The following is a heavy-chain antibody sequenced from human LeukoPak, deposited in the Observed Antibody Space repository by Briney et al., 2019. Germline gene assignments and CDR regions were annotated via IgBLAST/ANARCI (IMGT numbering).Heavy chain of an antibody. CDR1: GASISSYY. J-gene: IGHJ6*02. CDR3: ATGSGHPYYYYGMDV. Sequence: MTSETLSLTCTVSGASISSYYWSWIRQPPGRGLEWIGYIYYSGNTNYNPSLKSRVTISVGTSKSQFSLKLSSVTAADTAVYYCATGSGHPYYYYGMDVWGQGTTVTVSS. CDR2: IYYSGNT. D-gene: IGHD3-3*01. V-gene: IGHV4-59*01.